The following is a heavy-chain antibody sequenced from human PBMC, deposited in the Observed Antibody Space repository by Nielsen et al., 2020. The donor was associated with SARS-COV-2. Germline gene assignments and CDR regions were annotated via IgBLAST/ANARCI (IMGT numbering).Heavy chain of an antibody. Sequence: GESLKISCVVSGGTFSRHAMYWVRQAPGKGLDWVASISYDGRSEHYADSVKGRFAISRDNAKNSLYLQMNTLRAEDTAVYYCARGSRAPFNFLSGWGPYFDYWGQGVLVTVSS. D-gene: IGHD6-19*01. CDR1: GGTFSRHA. CDR2: ISYDGRSE. V-gene: IGHV3-30*07. J-gene: IGHJ4*02. CDR3: ARGSRAPFNFLSGWGPYFDY.